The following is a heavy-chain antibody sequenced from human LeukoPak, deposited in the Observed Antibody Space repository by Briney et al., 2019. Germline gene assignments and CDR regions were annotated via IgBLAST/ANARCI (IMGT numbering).Heavy chain of an antibody. J-gene: IGHJ4*02. CDR3: AKEKMATIYYFDY. Sequence: GGSLRLSCAASGFTFSSYGMHWVRQAPGKGLEWVAFIRYDGSNKYYADSVKGRFTISRDNSKNTLYLQMNSLRAEDTVVYYCAKEKMATIYYFDYWGQGTLVTVSS. CDR1: GFTFSSYG. V-gene: IGHV3-30*02. CDR2: IRYDGSNK. D-gene: IGHD5-24*01.